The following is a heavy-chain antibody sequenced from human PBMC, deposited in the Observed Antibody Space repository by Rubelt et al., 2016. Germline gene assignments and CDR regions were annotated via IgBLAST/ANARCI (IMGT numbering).Heavy chain of an antibody. Sequence: GLEWIGEINHSGSTTYNPSLKSRVTISVDTSKNQFSLKLRSMTAADTAVYYCARDQGYYGSGSYYNGPDYFDYWGQGTLVTVSS. CDR2: INHSGST. CDR3: ARDQGYYGSGSYYNGPDYFDY. V-gene: IGHV4-34*01. D-gene: IGHD3-10*01. J-gene: IGHJ4*02.